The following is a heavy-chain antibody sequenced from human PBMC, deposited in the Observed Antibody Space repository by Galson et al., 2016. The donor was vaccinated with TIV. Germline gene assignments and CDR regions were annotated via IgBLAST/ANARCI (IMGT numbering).Heavy chain of an antibody. CDR2: INPNSGGT. D-gene: IGHD2-15*01. CDR1: GYTFTDYY. CDR3: ARDKARCSGDSCYLGSSFDY. V-gene: IGHV1-2*02. J-gene: IGHJ4*02. Sequence: SVKVSCKASGYTFTDYYIHWVRQAPGQGPEWMGWINPNSGGTNSARKFEGRVTLTRDSSISTVYMELMRLRVDDTAVYYCARDKARCSGDSCYLGSSFDYWGRGILVTVSS.